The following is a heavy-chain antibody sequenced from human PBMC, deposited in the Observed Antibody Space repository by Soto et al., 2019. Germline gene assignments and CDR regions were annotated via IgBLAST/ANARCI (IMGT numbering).Heavy chain of an antibody. V-gene: IGHV4-30-2*01. J-gene: IGHJ4*02. D-gene: IGHD6-6*01. CDR1: GGSISSGGYS. Sequence: SETLSLTCAVSGGSISSGGYSWSWIRQPPGKGLEWIGYIYHSGSTYYNPSPKSRVTVSVDRSKNQFPLKLSSVTAADTAVYYCAGLSFSSSSFVDYWGQGTLVTVSS. CDR2: IYHSGST. CDR3: AGLSFSSSSFVDY.